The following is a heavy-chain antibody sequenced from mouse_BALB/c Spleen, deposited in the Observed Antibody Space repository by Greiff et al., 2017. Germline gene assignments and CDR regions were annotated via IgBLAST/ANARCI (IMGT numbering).Heavy chain of an antibody. V-gene: IGHV5-9-4*01. Sequence: EVQGVESGGGLVKPGGSLKLSCAASGFTFSSYAMSWVRQSPEKRLEWVAEISSGGSYTYYPDTVTGRFTISRDNAKNTLYLEMSSLRSEDTAMYYCARGLGRGAMDYWGQGTSVTVSS. D-gene: IGHD4-1*01. CDR1: GFTFSSYA. CDR2: ISSGGSYT. J-gene: IGHJ4*01. CDR3: ARGLGRGAMDY.